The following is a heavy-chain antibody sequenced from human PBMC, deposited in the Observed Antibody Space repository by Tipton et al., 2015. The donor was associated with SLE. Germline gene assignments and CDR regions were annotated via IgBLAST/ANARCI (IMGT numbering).Heavy chain of an antibody. Sequence: TLSLTCTVSGASISSGTSYWGWIRQSPEKGLEWIGSIYYSGSTYYNPSLKSRVTMSVDVSENQFSLKLSSVTAADTAVYYCARQFNGVSDWYFDLWGRGTLVTVSS. CDR1: GASISSGTSY. J-gene: IGHJ2*01. CDR2: IYYSGST. D-gene: IGHD2-8*01. CDR3: ARQFNGVSDWYFDL. V-gene: IGHV4-39*01.